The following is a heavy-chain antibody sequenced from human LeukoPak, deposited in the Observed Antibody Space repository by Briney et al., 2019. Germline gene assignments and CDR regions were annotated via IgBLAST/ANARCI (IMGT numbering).Heavy chain of an antibody. V-gene: IGHV7-4-1*02. CDR3: LIVAPGKNYIDY. J-gene: IGHJ4*02. CDR2: INTNTGNP. Sequence: ASVKVSCKASGYTFTCYFVTWVRQAPGQGLECMGWINTNTGNPTYAQGLTGRFVLSLYTSVSTAYLQISSLQAEDTAVYYCLIVAPGKNYIDYWGQGTPVTVSS. D-gene: IGHD6-13*01. CDR1: GYTFTCYF.